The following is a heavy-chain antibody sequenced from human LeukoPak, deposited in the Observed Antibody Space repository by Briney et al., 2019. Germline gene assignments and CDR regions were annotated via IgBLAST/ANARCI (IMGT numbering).Heavy chain of an antibody. V-gene: IGHV3-23*01. CDR1: GFTFSSYG. D-gene: IGHD3-9*01. J-gene: IGHJ4*02. CDR2: ISGSGGST. Sequence: GGSLRLSCAASGFTFSSYGMSWVRQAPGKGLEWVSAISGSGGSTYYADSVKGRFTISRDNSKNTLYLQMNSLRAEDTAVYYCAKDSHILTGYFDYWGQGTLVTVSS. CDR3: AKDSHILTGYFDY.